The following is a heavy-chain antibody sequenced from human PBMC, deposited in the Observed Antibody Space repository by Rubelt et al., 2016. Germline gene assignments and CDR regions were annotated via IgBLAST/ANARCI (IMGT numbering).Heavy chain of an antibody. V-gene: IGHV3-43*01. Sequence: DSGFTFDDYTMHWVRQAPGKGLEWVSLISWDGGSTYYADSVKGRFTISRDNSKNSLYLQMNSLRTEDTALYYCAKEVNGGSFDYWGQGTLVTVSS. CDR2: ISWDGGST. D-gene: IGHD3-16*01. CDR3: AKEVNGGSFDY. CDR1: GFTFDDYT. J-gene: IGHJ4*02.